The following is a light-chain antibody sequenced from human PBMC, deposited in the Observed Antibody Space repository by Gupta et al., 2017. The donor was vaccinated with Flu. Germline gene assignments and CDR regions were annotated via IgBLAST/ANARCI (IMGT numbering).Light chain of an antibody. CDR3: QQYDSTLHN. CDR1: QSISAW. J-gene: IGKJ2*01. CDR2: NAS. V-gene: IGKV1-5*03. Sequence: PSTLSASVGDTVTITCRASQSISAWLAWYQQKPGKAPKLLIYNASSLESGVTSRFSGSGSGTDFSLTISSLQPDDFASYYCQQYDSTLHNFGEGTKVEIK.